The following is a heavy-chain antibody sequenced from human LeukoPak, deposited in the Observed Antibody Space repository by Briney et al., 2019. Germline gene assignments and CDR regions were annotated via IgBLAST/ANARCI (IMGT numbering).Heavy chain of an antibody. CDR2: IWYDGSNK. CDR1: GFTFSSYG. V-gene: IGHV3-33*08. Sequence: GRSLRLSCAASGFTFSSYGMHWVRQAPGKGLEWVAVIWYDGSNKYYADSVKGRFTISRDNSKNTLYLQMNSLRAEDTAVYYCARDLSRLPAGPDYWGQGTLVTVSS. D-gene: IGHD6-25*01. CDR3: ARDLSRLPAGPDY. J-gene: IGHJ4*02.